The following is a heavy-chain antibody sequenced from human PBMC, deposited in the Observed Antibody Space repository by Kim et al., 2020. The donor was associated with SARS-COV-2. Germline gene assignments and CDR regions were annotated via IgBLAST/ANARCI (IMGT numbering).Heavy chain of an antibody. Sequence: GGSLRLSCAASGFTFSSYAMHWVRQAPGKGLEWVAVISYDGSNKYYADSVKGRFTISRDNSKNTLYLQMNSLRAEDTAVYYCARSGYVLRYFDWLKGSAFDPWGQGTLVTVSS. CDR2: ISYDGSNK. CDR1: GFTFSSYA. J-gene: IGHJ5*02. V-gene: IGHV3-30*04. CDR3: ARSGYVLRYFDWLKGSAFDP. D-gene: IGHD3-9*01.